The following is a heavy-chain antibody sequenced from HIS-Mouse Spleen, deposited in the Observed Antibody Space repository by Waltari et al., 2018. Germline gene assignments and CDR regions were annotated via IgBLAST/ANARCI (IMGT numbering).Heavy chain of an antibody. D-gene: IGHD6-13*01. Sequence: QLQLQESGPGLVKPSETLSLTCTVSGGSISSSSYYWGGIRQPPGKGLEWIGSIYYSGSTYYNPSSKSRVTIAVDTSKNQFSLKLSSVTAADTAVYYCAREIPYSSSWYDWYFDLWGRGTLVTVSS. CDR1: GGSISSSSYY. J-gene: IGHJ2*01. V-gene: IGHV4-39*07. CDR3: AREIPYSSSWYDWYFDL. CDR2: IYYSGST.